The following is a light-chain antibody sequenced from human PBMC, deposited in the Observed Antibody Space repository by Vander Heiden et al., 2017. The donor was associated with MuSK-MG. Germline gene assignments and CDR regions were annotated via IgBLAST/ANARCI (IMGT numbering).Light chain of an antibody. J-gene: IGLJ3*02. CDR1: SSNIGAGYD. Sequence: QSVLTQPPSVSGAAWQRGTISCTGSSSNIGAGYDVHWYHQLPGTAPNLLIYGNSNRPSGVPDRFSGSKSGTPASLAITGLQAEDEADYYCQSYDSCLSGSWVFGGGTKLTVL. CDR2: GNS. V-gene: IGLV1-40*01. CDR3: QSYDSCLSGSWV.